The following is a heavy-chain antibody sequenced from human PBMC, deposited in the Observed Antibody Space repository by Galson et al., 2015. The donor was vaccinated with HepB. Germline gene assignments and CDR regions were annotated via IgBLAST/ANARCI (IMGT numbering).Heavy chain of an antibody. CDR3: ARRMATGLWYFDL. D-gene: IGHD5-24*01. J-gene: IGHJ2*01. Sequence: TLSLTCTVSGGSISSYYWSWIRQPPGKGLEWIGYIYYSGSTNYNPSLKSRVTISVDTSKNQFSLKLSSVTAADTAVYYCARRMATGLWYFDLWGRGTLVTVSS. CDR2: IYYSGST. CDR1: GGSISSYY. V-gene: IGHV4-59*08.